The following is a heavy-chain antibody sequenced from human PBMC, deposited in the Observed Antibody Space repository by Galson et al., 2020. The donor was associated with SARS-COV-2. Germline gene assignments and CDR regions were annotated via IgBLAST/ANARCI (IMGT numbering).Heavy chain of an antibody. CDR2: FHYDGST. CDR1: GGSISNDY. D-gene: IGHD2-2*02. V-gene: IGHV4-59*08. J-gene: IGHJ4*02. Sequence: SATLSLTCSVSGGSISNDYWSWIRQSPAKGLEWIGFFHYDGSTNYNPSLKSRVTISVDSSKNQFPLQLTSVTAADTAVYYCARYTTSSVAFDSWGQGTLVTVSS. CDR3: ARYTTSSVAFDS.